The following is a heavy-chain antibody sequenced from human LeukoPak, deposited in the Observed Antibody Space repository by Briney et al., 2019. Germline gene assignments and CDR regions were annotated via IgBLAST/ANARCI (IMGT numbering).Heavy chain of an antibody. CDR1: GYTFTGYY. CDR3: AALGGYCSSTSCFDAFDI. V-gene: IGHV1-2*04. D-gene: IGHD2-2*01. J-gene: IGHJ3*02. CDR2: INPNSGGT. Sequence: ASVKVSCKASGYTFTGYYMHWVRQAPGQGLEWMGWINPNSGGTNYAQKFQGWVTMTRDTSISTAYMELSSLRSEDTAVYYCAALGGYCSSTSCFDAFDIWGQGTMVTVSS.